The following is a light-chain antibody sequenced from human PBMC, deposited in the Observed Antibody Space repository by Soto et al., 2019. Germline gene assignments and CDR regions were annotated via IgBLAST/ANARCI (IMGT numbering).Light chain of an antibody. V-gene: IGLV2-8*01. J-gene: IGLJ3*02. CDR2: EVN. CDR1: SSDVGAYNY. Sequence: QSALTQPPSASGSPGQSVTISCTGTSSDVGAYNYVSWYQQYPGKAPKLMIYEVNKRPSGVPDRFSGSKSGKTASLTVSGLQPEDEGDYHCTSYAGSNIGVFGGGTTLTVL. CDR3: TSYAGSNIGV.